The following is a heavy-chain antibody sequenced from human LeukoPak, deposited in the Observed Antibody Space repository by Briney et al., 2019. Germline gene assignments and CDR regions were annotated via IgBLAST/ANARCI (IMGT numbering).Heavy chain of an antibody. CDR3: ARHWGGMGMIPGYYFDF. CDR2: VIHGGSS. V-gene: IGHV4-34*12. Sequence: PSETLSLTCAVYGESFSGYSWSWFRQPPGKGLEWIGEVIHGGSSNYNPSLKSRVTISVDTSKNQFSLKLSSVTAADTAVYYCARHWGGMGMIPGYYFDFWGQGTLVTVSS. D-gene: IGHD3-3*01. CDR1: GESFSGYS. J-gene: IGHJ4*02.